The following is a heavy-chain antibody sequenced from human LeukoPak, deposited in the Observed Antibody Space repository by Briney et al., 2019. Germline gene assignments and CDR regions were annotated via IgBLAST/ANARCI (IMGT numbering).Heavy chain of an antibody. D-gene: IGHD6-13*01. CDR3: ARDRFSPAAGTKGIMDV. CDR2: INPNSGGT. CDR1: GYTFTGYY. V-gene: IGHV1-2*02. Sequence: VASVKVSCKASGYTFTGYYMRWVRQAPGQGLEWMGWINPNSGGTNYAQKFQGRVTMTRDTSISTAYMELSRLRSDDTAVYYCARDRFSPAAGTKGIMDVWGQGTTVTVSS. J-gene: IGHJ6*02.